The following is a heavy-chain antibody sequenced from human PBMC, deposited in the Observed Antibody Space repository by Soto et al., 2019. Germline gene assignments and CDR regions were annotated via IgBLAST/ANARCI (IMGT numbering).Heavy chain of an antibody. V-gene: IGHV3-30-3*01. D-gene: IGHD6-19*01. J-gene: IGHJ6*02. CDR2: ISYDGSNK. CDR1: GFTFSSYA. Sequence: GGSLRLSCAASGFTFSSYAMRWVRQAPGKGLEWVAVISYDGSNKYYADSVKGRFTISRDNSKNTLYLQMNSLRAEDTAVYYCARDIAVAGGYYYYYGMDVWGQGTTVTVYS. CDR3: ARDIAVAGGYYYYYGMDV.